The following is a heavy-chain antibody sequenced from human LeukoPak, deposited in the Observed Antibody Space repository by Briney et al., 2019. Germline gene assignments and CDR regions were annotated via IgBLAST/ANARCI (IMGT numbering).Heavy chain of an antibody. CDR2: INPNSGGT. Sequence: ASVKVSCKASGYTFTGYYMHWVRQAPGQGLEWLGWINPNSGGTNYAQKFQGRVTMTRDTSISTAYMELSRLRSDDTAVYYCARVQLNYIVVVPAFDYWGQGTLVTVSS. CDR1: GYTFTGYY. J-gene: IGHJ4*02. D-gene: IGHD2-2*01. V-gene: IGHV1-2*02. CDR3: ARVQLNYIVVVPAFDY.